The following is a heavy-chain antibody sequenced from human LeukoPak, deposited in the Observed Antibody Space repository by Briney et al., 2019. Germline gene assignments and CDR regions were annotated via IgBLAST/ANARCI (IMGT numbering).Heavy chain of an antibody. CDR2: IYHSGST. J-gene: IGHJ4*02. CDR1: GGSISSGDYY. CDR3: ARVGRDYETTHFDY. V-gene: IGHV4-30-4*01. D-gene: IGHD4-17*01. Sequence: PSQTLSLTCTVSGGSISSGDYYWSWIRQPPGKGLEWIGSIYHSGSTYYNPSLKSRVTISVDTSKNQFSLKLSSVTAADTAVYYCARVGRDYETTHFDYWGQGTLVTVSS.